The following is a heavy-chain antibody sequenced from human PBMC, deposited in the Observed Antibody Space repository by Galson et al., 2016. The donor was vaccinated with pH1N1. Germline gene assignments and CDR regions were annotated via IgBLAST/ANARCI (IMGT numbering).Heavy chain of an antibody. V-gene: IGHV5-51*01. CDR1: GSSFSSSW. Sequence: QSGAEVTKPGESLKISCKGSGSSFSSSWIGWVRQVPGKGLEWMGIIYLGGSHIRYSPSFQGQVTISADKSINIVYLQWSSLKASDTAIYYCARQNDYGDYRGDAFDIWGQGTMVIVSS. CDR3: ARQNDYGDYRGDAFDI. CDR2: IYLGGSHI. D-gene: IGHD4-17*01. J-gene: IGHJ3*02.